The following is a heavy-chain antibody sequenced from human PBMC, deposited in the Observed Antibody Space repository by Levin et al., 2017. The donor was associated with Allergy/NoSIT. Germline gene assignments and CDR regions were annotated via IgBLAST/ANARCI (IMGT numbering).Heavy chain of an antibody. D-gene: IGHD3-10*01. CDR3: AHRPAVRGVFFGPQPEQPTEDWFDP. CDR2: IYWDDDK. CDR1: GFSLSTSGVG. V-gene: IGHV2-5*02. J-gene: IGHJ5*02. Sequence: SGPTLVKPTQTLTLTCTFSGFSLSTSGVGVGWIRQPPGKALEWLALIYWDDDKRYSPSLKSRLTITKDTSKNQVVLTMTNMDPVDTATYYLAHRPAVRGVFFGPQPEQPTEDWFDPWGQGTLVSVSS.